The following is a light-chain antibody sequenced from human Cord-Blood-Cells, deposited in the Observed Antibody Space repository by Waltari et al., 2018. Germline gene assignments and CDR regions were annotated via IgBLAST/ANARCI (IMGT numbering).Light chain of an antibody. J-gene: IGKJ4*01. Sequence: EIVXTQSPGTLSLXXXXXXXXXFRASQSVSSSYLAWYQQKPGQAPRLLIYGASSRATGIPDRFSGSGSGTDFTLTISRLEPEDFAVYYCQQYGSSPLTFGGGTKVEIK. CDR1: QSVSSSY. V-gene: IGKV3-20*01. CDR2: GAS. CDR3: QQYGSSPLT.